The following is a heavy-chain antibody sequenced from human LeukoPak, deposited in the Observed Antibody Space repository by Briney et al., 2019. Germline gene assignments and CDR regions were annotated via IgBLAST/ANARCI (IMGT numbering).Heavy chain of an antibody. V-gene: IGHV3-23*01. Sequence: GGSLRLSCAASGFTFSSYSMNWVRQAPGKGLEWVSAISGSGGSTYYADSVKGRFTISRDNSKNTLYLQMNSLRAEDTAVYYCAKASGKGPFDYWGQGTLVTVSS. CDR1: GFTFSSYS. J-gene: IGHJ4*02. CDR2: ISGSGGST. CDR3: AKASGKGPFDY. D-gene: IGHD2-15*01.